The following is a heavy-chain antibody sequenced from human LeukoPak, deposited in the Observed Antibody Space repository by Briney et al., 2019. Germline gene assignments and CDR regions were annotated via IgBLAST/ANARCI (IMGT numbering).Heavy chain of an antibody. V-gene: IGHV1-24*01. CDR3: ATVYLLWFGEFPNYFDY. CDR2: FDPEDGET. CDR1: GYTLTELS. Sequence: ASVKASCKVSGYTLTELSMHWVRQAPGKGLEWMGGFDPEDGETIYAQKFQGRVTMTEDTSTDTAYMELSSLRSEDTAVYYCATVYLLWFGEFPNYFDYWGQGTLVTVSS. D-gene: IGHD3-10*01. J-gene: IGHJ4*02.